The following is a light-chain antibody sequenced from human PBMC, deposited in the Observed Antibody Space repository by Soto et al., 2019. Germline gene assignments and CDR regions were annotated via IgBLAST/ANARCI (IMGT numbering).Light chain of an antibody. CDR1: QSIVTY. Sequence: DIQMTQSPSSLSASVGDRVTITCRASQSIVTYLNWYLQKPGKAPKLLIYAASNLQSGVPSRFSGSGSGTDFTLTISSLQPDDFATYYCQQVINLPSFGGGTKVDIK. CDR3: QQVINLPS. J-gene: IGKJ4*01. V-gene: IGKV1-39*01. CDR2: AAS.